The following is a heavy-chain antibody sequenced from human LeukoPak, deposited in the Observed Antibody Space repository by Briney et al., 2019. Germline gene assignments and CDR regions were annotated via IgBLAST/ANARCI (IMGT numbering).Heavy chain of an antibody. Sequence: GGSLRLSCSASGFTFSSHGMHWVRQAPGKGLEWVAFIRYDGSNKYYADSVKGRFTISRDNSKNTLYLQINSLRAEDTAVYYCAKERGEATMRGYYFDCWGQGTLATVSS. CDR3: AKERGEATMRGYYFDC. D-gene: IGHD5-12*01. CDR1: GFTFSSHG. V-gene: IGHV3-30*02. CDR2: IRYDGSNK. J-gene: IGHJ4*02.